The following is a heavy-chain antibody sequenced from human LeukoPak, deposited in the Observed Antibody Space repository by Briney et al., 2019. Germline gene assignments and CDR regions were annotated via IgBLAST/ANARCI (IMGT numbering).Heavy chain of an antibody. V-gene: IGHV4-30-2*01. CDR3: ARDGYCRGTACYLGAFGI. CDR2: IYQTGST. J-gene: IGHJ3*02. Sequence: PSQTLSLTCAVSGGSISSGAYSWSWLRQPPGKGLEWIGYIYQTGSTDYNASLKSRVTISVDRSKNQFSLKLSSVTAADTAVYYCARDGYCRGTACYLGAFGIWGQGTMVTVSS. CDR1: GGSISSGAYS. D-gene: IGHD2-2*03.